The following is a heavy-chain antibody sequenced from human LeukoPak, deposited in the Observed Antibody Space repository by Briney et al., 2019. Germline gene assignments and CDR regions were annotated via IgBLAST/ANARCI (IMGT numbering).Heavy chain of an antibody. V-gene: IGHV4-39*01. CDR1: GGSISSSSYY. CDR2: IYYSGST. CDR3: ARKGSGYYVAYFQH. Sequence: SETLSLTCTVSGGSISSSSYYWGWIRQPPGKGLEWIGSIYYSGSTYYNPSLKSRVTISVDTSKNQFSLKLSSVTAADTAVYYCARKGSGYYVAYFQHWGQGTLVTVSS. J-gene: IGHJ1*01. D-gene: IGHD3-3*01.